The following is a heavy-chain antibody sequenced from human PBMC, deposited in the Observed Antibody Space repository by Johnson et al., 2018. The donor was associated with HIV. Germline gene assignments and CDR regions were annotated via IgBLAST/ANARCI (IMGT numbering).Heavy chain of an antibody. D-gene: IGHD2-15*01. V-gene: IGHV3-30-3*01. CDR2: ISYDGSNK. Sequence: QVQLVESGGGVVQPGRSLRLFCAASGFTFNSYAMHWVRQAPGKGLEWVAVISYDGSNKYYADSVKGRFTISRDNSKNTLYLQMNSLRAEDTAVYYCAKEGRGGAFDIWGQGTMVTVSS. CDR1: GFTFNSYA. J-gene: IGHJ3*02. CDR3: AKEGRGGAFDI.